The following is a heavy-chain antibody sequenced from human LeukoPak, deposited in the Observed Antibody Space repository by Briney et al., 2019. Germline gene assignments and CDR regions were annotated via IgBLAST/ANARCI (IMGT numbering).Heavy chain of an antibody. Sequence: GGSLRLSCAASGFTFSSYSMNWVRQAPGKGLEWVAVISYDGSNKYYADSVKGRFTISRDNAKNSLYLQMNSLRAEDTAVYYCARGGVATIGGENYDYWGQGTLVTVSS. D-gene: IGHD5-12*01. CDR2: ISYDGSNK. CDR1: GFTFSSYS. V-gene: IGHV3-30*03. CDR3: ARGGVATIGGENYDY. J-gene: IGHJ4*02.